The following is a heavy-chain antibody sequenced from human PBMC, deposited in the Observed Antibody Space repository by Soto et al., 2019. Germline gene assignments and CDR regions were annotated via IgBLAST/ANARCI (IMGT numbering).Heavy chain of an antibody. D-gene: IGHD6-13*01. CDR2: IYYSGST. CDR3: AREDGGRHIAAAGGWFDP. CDR1: GGSISSYY. V-gene: IGHV4-59*01. Sequence: SETLSLTCTVSGGSISSYYWSWIRQPPGKGLEWIGYIYYSGSTNYNPSLKSRVTISVDTSKNQFSLKLSSVTAADAAVYYCAREDGGRHIAAAGGWFDPWGQGTLVTVSS. J-gene: IGHJ5*02.